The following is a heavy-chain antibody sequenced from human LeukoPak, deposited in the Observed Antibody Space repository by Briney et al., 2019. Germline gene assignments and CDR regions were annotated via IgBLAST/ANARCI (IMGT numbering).Heavy chain of an antibody. CDR3: ARMVESTVTIAFENWFDP. CDR1: GGSIRSYY. CDR2: IYYSGST. V-gene: IGHV4-59*01. Sequence: SETLSLTCTVSGGSIRSYYWNWIRQPPGQGLEWIGHIYYSGSTNYNPSLKSRVTISVDTSKNQFSLKLSSVTAADTAVYYCARMVESTVTIAFENWFDPWGQGTLVTVSS. J-gene: IGHJ5*02. D-gene: IGHD4-11*01.